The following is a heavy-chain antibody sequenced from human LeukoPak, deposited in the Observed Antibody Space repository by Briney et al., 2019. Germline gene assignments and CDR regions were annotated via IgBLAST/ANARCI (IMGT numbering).Heavy chain of an antibody. V-gene: IGHV4-39*07. CDR3: ARDHGGNSGSAFDI. Sequence: WVRQAPGKGLEWIGSIYYSGSTYYNPSLKSRVTISVDTSKNQFSLKLSSVTAADTAVYYCARDHGGNSGSAFDIWGQGTMVTVSS. CDR2: IYYSGST. J-gene: IGHJ3*02. D-gene: IGHD4-23*01.